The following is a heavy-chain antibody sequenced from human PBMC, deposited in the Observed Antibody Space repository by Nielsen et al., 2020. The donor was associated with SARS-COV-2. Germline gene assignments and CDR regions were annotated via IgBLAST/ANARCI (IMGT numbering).Heavy chain of an antibody. Sequence: GESLKIFCAASGFTFSDYYMSWIRQAPGKGLEWVSYISSSGSTTYYADSVKGRFTISRDNAKNSLYLQMNSLRAEDTAVYYCARVLLGYYGMDVWGQGTTVTVSS. V-gene: IGHV3-11*01. CDR3: ARVLLGYYGMDV. CDR1: GFTFSDYY. D-gene: IGHD2/OR15-2a*01. J-gene: IGHJ6*02. CDR2: ISSSGSTT.